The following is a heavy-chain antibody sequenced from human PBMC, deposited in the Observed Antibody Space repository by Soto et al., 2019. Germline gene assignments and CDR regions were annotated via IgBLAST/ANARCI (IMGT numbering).Heavy chain of an antibody. V-gene: IGHV3-48*03. CDR2: ISSSGSTI. J-gene: IGHJ6*02. CDR1: GFTFSSYE. Sequence: EVQLMESGGGLVQPGGSLRLSCAASGFTFSSYEMNWVRQAPGKGLEWVSYISSSGSTIYYADSVKGRFTISRDNAKNSLYLQMNSLRAEDTAVYYCARVKNYGMDVWGQGTTVTVSS. CDR3: ARVKNYGMDV.